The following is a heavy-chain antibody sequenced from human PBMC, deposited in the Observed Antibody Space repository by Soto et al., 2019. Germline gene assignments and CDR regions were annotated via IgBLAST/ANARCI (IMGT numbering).Heavy chain of an antibody. J-gene: IGHJ4*02. Sequence: SETLSLTCRVSGAYISDFSWSWIRQPAGKGLEWIGRITINGNTQKNPSFKGRITINPDTSKNHFSLQMNSVTPEDTAVYYCARISYSSRAPYFDSWGQGTLVTVSS. CDR1: GAYISDFS. CDR2: ITINGNT. D-gene: IGHD6-19*01. V-gene: IGHV4-4*07. CDR3: ARISYSSRAPYFDS.